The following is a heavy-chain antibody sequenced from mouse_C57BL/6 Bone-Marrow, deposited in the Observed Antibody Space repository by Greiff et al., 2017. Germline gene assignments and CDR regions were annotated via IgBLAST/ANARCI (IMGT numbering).Heavy chain of an antibody. V-gene: IGHV1-52*01. D-gene: IGHD1-1*01. CDR1: GYTFTSYW. Sequence: VQLQQPGAELVRPGSSVKLSCKASGYTFTSYWMHWVKQRPIQGLEWIGNIDPSDSETHYNQKFKDKATLTVDKSSNTAYLQLSSLTSEDTAVYYCTTEGEGEFAYWGQGTLVTVSA. CDR3: TTEGEGEFAY. J-gene: IGHJ3*01. CDR2: IDPSDSET.